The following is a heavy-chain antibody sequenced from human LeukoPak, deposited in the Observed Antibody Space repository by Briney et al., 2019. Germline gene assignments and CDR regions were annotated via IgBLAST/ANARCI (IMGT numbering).Heavy chain of an antibody. J-gene: IGHJ4*02. V-gene: IGHV4-34*01. CDR2: INHSGGT. D-gene: IGHD2-15*01. CDR1: GGSFSGYY. Sequence: SETLSLTCAVYGGSFSGYYWSWIRQPPGKGLEWIGEINHSGGTNYNPSLKSRVTISVDTSKNQFSLKLSSVTAADTAVYYCARVYCSGGSCYSDYWGQGTLVTVSS. CDR3: ARVYCSGGSCYSDY.